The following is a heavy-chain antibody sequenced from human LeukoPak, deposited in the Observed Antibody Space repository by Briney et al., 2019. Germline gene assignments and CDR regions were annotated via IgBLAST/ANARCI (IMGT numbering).Heavy chain of an antibody. Sequence: PGGSLRLSCAASGFSFSTYWMTWVRQAPGKGLEWVANTNQDVSEKSYVDSVKGRFTISRDNAKNSLYLQMNSVRAEDTAVYYCARHARRFDSWGQGTLVTVSS. CDR1: GFSFSTYW. J-gene: IGHJ4*02. D-gene: IGHD2-2*01. V-gene: IGHV3-7*05. CDR3: ARHARRFDS. CDR2: TNQDVSEK.